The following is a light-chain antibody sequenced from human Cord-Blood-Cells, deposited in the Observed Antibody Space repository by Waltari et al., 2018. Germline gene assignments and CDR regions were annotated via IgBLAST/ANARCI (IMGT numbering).Light chain of an antibody. CDR1: VLANKY. Sequence: SYELTQQSSVSVSPGQTARITCTGVVLANKYARWFQQKPGQAPGLVIYKDSERPSGIPERFSGSSSGTTVTLTISGAQVEDEADYYCYSAADNKLVFGGGTKLTVL. CDR3: YSAADNKLV. CDR2: KDS. V-gene: IGLV3-27*01. J-gene: IGLJ2*01.